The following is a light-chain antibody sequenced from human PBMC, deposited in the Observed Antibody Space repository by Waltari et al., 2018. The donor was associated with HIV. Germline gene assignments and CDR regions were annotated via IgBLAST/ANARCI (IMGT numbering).Light chain of an antibody. CDR2: EVN. CDR3: NSYAGSNNWV. V-gene: IGLV2-8*01. CDR1: SSDVRGSKY. Sequence: QSALTQPPSASGSPGQSVTISCTGTSSDVRGSKYGPWSPHHPGNAPKPMIFEVNKRPSGVPDRFSGSKSANTASLTVSGLQADDEADYYCNSYAGSNNWVFGGGTKLTVL. J-gene: IGLJ3*02.